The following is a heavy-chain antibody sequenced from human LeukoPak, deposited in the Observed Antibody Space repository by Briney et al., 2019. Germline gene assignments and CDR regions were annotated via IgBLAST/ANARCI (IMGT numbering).Heavy chain of an antibody. Sequence: GGSLRLSCAASGFTFSSYGMSWVRQAPGKGLEWVSAISGSGGSTYYADSVKGRFTISRDNSKNTLYLQMNSLRAEDTAVYYCAKLSWNDDGNWFDTWGQGTLVTVSS. D-gene: IGHD1-1*01. J-gene: IGHJ5*02. CDR3: AKLSWNDDGNWFDT. CDR1: GFTFSSYG. CDR2: ISGSGGST. V-gene: IGHV3-23*01.